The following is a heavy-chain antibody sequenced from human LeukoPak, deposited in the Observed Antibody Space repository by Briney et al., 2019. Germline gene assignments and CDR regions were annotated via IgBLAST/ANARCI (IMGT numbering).Heavy chain of an antibody. V-gene: IGHV4-38-2*02. CDR3: ARDRFYGSGSYYF. CDR2: IFHSGTT. J-gene: IGHJ4*02. D-gene: IGHD3-10*01. Sequence: SDTLSPMRTLSSYSISRGFYGGWIRQPPGKGLEWIESIFHSGTTYYNPSLKSRVNMSGDTSKNQFSLKMTSLTAADTAVYYCARDRFYGSGSYYFWGQGTLVSVSS. CDR1: SYSISRGFY.